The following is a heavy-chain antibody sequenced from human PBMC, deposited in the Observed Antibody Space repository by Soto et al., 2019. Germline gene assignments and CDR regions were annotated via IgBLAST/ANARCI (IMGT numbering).Heavy chain of an antibody. D-gene: IGHD2-2*01. CDR2: IRNKANSYTT. CDR3: ARGGYCSTTSCHSDYYGMDV. Sequence: GGSLRLSCAASGFTFSDHYMDWVRQAPGKGLEWVGRIRNKANSYTTEYAASVKGRFTISRDDSKNSLYLQMNSLKTEDTAVYYCARGGYCSTTSCHSDYYGMDVWGQGTTVTVSS. CDR1: GFTFSDHY. J-gene: IGHJ6*02. V-gene: IGHV3-72*01.